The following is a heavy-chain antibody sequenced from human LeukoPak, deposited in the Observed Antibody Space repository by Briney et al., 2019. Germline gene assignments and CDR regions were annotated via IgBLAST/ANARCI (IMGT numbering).Heavy chain of an antibody. CDR3: ARGEGSGSFRFDP. CDR2: ISSSSSYI. V-gene: IGHV3-21*01. Sequence: WIRQPPGKGLEWVSSISSSSSYIYYADSVKGRFTISRDNAKNSLYLQMNSLRAEDTAVYYCARGEGSGSFRFDPWGQGTLVTVSS. D-gene: IGHD3-10*01. J-gene: IGHJ5*02.